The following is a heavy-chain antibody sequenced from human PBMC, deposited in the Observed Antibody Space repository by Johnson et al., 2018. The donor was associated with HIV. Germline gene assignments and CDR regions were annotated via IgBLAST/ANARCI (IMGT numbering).Heavy chain of an antibody. CDR1: GFIFSSYW. J-gene: IGHJ3*02. CDR2: IKQDGSEK. Sequence: MLLVESGGGLVQPGGSLRLSCAASGFIFSSYWMSWVRQAPGRGLEWVANIKQDGSEKYYVDSVKGRFTISRDNAKNSLYLQMNSLRAEDTAVYYCARGWDAFDIWGQGTMVTVSS. CDR3: ARGWDAFDI. D-gene: IGHD5-24*01. V-gene: IGHV3-7*03.